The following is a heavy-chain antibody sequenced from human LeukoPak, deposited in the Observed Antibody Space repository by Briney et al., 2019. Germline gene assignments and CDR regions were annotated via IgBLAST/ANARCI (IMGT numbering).Heavy chain of an antibody. J-gene: IGHJ6*03. D-gene: IGHD4-11*01. Sequence: SETLSLTCTVSGGSISSYYWSWIRQPPGKGLEWIGRIYTSGSTNYNPSLKSRVTISVDTSKNQFSLKLSSVTAADTAVYYCARSGPSLTTVTTSSYYYMDVWGKGTTVTVSS. V-gene: IGHV4-4*08. CDR1: GGSISSYY. CDR3: ARSGPSLTTVTTSSYYYMDV. CDR2: IYTSGST.